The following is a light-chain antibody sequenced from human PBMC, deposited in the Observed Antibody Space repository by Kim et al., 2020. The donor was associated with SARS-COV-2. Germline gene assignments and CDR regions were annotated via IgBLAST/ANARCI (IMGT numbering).Light chain of an antibody. Sequence: ATINYKSSQSVLSSSNNKNYLTWYQQKPGQPPKLLIYWASTRESGVPDRFSGSGSGTDFTLTISSLQAEDVAVYYCQQYYAAPWTFGQGTKVDIK. J-gene: IGKJ1*01. V-gene: IGKV4-1*01. CDR2: WAS. CDR3: QQYYAAPWT. CDR1: QSVLSSSNNKNY.